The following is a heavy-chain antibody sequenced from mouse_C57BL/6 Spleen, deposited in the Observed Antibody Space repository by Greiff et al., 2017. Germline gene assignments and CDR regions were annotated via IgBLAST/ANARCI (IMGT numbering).Heavy chain of an antibody. CDR1: GYTFTSYD. J-gene: IGHJ1*03. D-gene: IGHD1-1*01. CDR3: SKSDYCGSRSYCYFDF. Sequence: QVQLQQSGPELVKPGASVKLSCTASGYTFTSYDINWVKQRPGQGLEWIGWIYPSDGSTKYNEKFKGKATLTVDTSSSTAYMELHSLTSEDSAVYLCSKSDYCGSRSYCYFDFWGTGTTVTVSS. V-gene: IGHV1-85*01. CDR2: IYPSDGST.